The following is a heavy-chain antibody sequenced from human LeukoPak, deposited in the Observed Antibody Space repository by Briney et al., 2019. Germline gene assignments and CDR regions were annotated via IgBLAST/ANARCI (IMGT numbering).Heavy chain of an antibody. V-gene: IGHV1-69*05. CDR2: IIPIFGTA. D-gene: IGHD3-22*01. CDR1: GGTFSSYA. Sequence: SVKVSCQASGGTFSSYAFSWVRQAPGQGLAWMGVIIPIFGTANYAQKFQGRVTITTDESTSTAYMELSSLRSEDTAVYYCARGEPNYYDSSGYSQYFDYWGQGTLVTVSS. J-gene: IGHJ4*02. CDR3: ARGEPNYYDSSGYSQYFDY.